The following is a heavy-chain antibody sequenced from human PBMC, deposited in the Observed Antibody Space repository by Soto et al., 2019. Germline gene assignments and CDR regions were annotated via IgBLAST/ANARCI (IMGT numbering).Heavy chain of an antibody. CDR3: SRIGDCTRPGCIVGLFDP. D-gene: IGHD2-8*01. J-gene: IGHJ5*02. Sequence: QVQLQESGPRLVKPSGTLSLTCAVSSGSIANAYWWSWVRQSPGKGLEWIGETSHDGGTNYNPSRGGRITISIEKSKNHLCLDLNSVTAGVTAMYYCSRIGDCTRPGCIVGLFDPWGPGTLVTVSA. CDR1: SGSIANAYW. V-gene: IGHV4-4*02. CDR2: TSHDGGT.